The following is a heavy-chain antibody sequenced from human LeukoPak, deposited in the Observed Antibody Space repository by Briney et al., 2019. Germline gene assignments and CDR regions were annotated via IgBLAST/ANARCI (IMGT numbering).Heavy chain of an antibody. V-gene: IGHV3-30*02. CDR3: ARHRDFRDILDL. D-gene: IGHD2-15*01. Sequence: GGSLRLSCAASGFTFSSYGMHWVRQAPGKGLEWVAFIRYDGSNKYYADSVKGRFTISRDNSKNTLYLQMNSLKASDTAMYYCARHRDFRDILDLWGRGTLVTVSS. J-gene: IGHJ2*01. CDR1: GFTFSSYG. CDR2: IRYDGSNK.